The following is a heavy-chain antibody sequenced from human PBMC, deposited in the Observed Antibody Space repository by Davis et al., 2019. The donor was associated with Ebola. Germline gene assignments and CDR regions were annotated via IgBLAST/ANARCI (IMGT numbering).Heavy chain of an antibody. CDR1: GGSLSGYD. J-gene: IGHJ4*02. V-gene: IGHV4-34*01. CDR3: ARQKKLIADY. Sequence: GSLRLSCAVYGGSLSGYDWSWIRQSPGKGLEWIGEINYSGSTDYNPSLKSRVTISVDTSKNQFSLKLSSVTAADTAVYYCARQKKLIADYWGQGTLVTVSS. D-gene: IGHD3-22*01. CDR2: INYSGST.